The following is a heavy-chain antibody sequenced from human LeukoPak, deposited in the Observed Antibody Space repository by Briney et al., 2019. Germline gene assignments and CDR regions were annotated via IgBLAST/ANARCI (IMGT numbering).Heavy chain of an antibody. V-gene: IGHV3-7*05. CDR2: IKQDGSEK. CDR3: ARRYFDL. Sequence: GGSLRLSCAGSGFXFSSYWMSWVRQAPGKGLEWVANIKQDGSEKYYVDSVKGRFTIARDNAKNSLYLQMNSLRAEDTAVYYCARRYFDLWGRGTLVTVSS. J-gene: IGHJ2*01. CDR1: GFXFSSYW.